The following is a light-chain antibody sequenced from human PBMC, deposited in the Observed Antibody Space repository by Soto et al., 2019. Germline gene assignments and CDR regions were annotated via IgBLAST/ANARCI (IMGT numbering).Light chain of an antibody. CDR2: AAS. Sequence: AIRMTQSQSSFSASTGDRVTITCRASQGISSYLAWYQQKPGKAPKLLLYAASTLQSGVPSRFSGSGSGTDFTLTISCLQSEYFATYHCQQYYSYPLTFGGGTKVAIK. CDR1: QGISSY. J-gene: IGKJ4*01. V-gene: IGKV1-8*01. CDR3: QQYYSYPLT.